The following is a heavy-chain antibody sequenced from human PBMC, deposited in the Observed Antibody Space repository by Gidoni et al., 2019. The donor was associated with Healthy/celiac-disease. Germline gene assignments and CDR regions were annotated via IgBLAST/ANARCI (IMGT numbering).Heavy chain of an antibody. Sequence: QVQLVQSGAEVKKPGASVKVSCKVSGCTLTELSMHWGRQAPGKGLEWMGGFDPEDGETIYAQKFQGRVTMTEDTSTDTAYMELSSLRSEDTAVYYCATDLYYYDSSGDDAFDIWGQGTMVTVSS. CDR1: GCTLTELS. J-gene: IGHJ3*02. CDR2: FDPEDGET. D-gene: IGHD3-22*01. CDR3: ATDLYYYDSSGDDAFDI. V-gene: IGHV1-24*01.